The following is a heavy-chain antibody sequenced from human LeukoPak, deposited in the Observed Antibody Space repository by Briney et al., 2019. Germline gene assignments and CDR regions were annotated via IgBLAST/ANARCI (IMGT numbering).Heavy chain of an antibody. Sequence: PSETLSLTCTVSGGSISHYYWSWIRQPPGKGLEWIGSIYHSGSTYYNPSLKSRVTISVDTSKNQFSLKLSSVTAADTAVYYCARERVSYYDSSGYYYRDCWGQGTLVTVSS. CDR1: GGSISHYY. D-gene: IGHD3-22*01. J-gene: IGHJ4*02. CDR2: IYHSGST. CDR3: ARERVSYYDSSGYYYRDC. V-gene: IGHV4-38-2*02.